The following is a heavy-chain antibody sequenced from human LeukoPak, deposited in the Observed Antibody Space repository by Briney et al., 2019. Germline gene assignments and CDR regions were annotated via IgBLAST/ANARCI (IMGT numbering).Heavy chain of an antibody. J-gene: IGHJ4*02. V-gene: IGHV4-34*01. CDR1: GGSFSGYY. CDR2: INHSGST. D-gene: IGHD6-19*01. CDR3: ARAVAVGFDY. Sequence: SETLSLXCAVYGGSFSGYYWSWIRQPPGKGLEWIGEINHSGSTNYNPSLKSRVTISVDTSKNQFSLKLSSVTAADTAVYYCARAVAVGFDYWGQGTLVTVSS.